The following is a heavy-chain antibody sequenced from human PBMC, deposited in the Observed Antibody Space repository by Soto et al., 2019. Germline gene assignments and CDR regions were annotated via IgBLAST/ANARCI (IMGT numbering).Heavy chain of an antibody. Sequence: QVQLVESGGGVVQPGRSLRLSCAASGFTFSSYGMHWVRQAPGKGLEWVAVISYDGSNKYYADSVKGRFTISRDNSKNTLYLQMNSLRAEDRAVYYCGKRWELRGWGQGTLVTVSS. J-gene: IGHJ4*02. CDR3: GKRWELRG. V-gene: IGHV3-30*18. CDR1: GFTFSSYG. CDR2: ISYDGSNK. D-gene: IGHD1-26*01.